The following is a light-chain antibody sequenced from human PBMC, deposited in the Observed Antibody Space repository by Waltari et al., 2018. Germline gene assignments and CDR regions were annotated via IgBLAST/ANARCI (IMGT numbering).Light chain of an antibody. J-gene: IGKJ3*01. CDR3: QQYNNWPPFT. CDR1: QSVSSN. Sequence: EIVMTQSPATLSVSPGERATLSCRASQSVSSNLAWYQQKPGQAPRRLIYGASTRATGIPARFSGSGSGTEVTLTISSLQSEDFAVYYCQQYNNWPPFTFGPGTKVDVK. V-gene: IGKV3-15*01. CDR2: GAS.